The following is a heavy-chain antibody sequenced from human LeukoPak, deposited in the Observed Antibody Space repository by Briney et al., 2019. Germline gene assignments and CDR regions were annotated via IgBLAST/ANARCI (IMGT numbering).Heavy chain of an antibody. D-gene: IGHD6-19*01. CDR1: GGTFSSYA. CDR3: ARDIAVAGAFGY. Sequence: SVKVSCKASGGTFSSYAISWVRQAPGQGLEWMGGIIPIFGTANYAQKFQGRVTITADESTSTAYMELSSLRSEDTAVYYCARDIAVAGAFGYWGQGTLVTVSS. J-gene: IGHJ4*02. V-gene: IGHV1-69*13. CDR2: IIPIFGTA.